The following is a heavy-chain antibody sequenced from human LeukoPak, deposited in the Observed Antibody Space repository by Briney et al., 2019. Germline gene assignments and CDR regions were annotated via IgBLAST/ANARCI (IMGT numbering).Heavy chain of an antibody. CDR2: ISSSSSYT. CDR3: ARDCPFSFIAAAATFDY. CDR1: GFTFSSYS. J-gene: IGHJ4*02. Sequence: PGGSLRLSCAASGFTFSSYSMNWVRQAPGKGLEWVSSISSSSSYTYYADSVKGRFTISRDNAKNSLYLQMNSLRAEDTAVYYCARDCPFSFIAAAATFDYWGQGTLVTVSS. V-gene: IGHV3-21*01. D-gene: IGHD6-13*01.